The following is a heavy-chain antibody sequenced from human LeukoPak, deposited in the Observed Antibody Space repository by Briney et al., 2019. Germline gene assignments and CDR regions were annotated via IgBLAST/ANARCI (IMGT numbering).Heavy chain of an antibody. J-gene: IGHJ4*02. CDR2: INPYTGDT. D-gene: IGHD5-18*01. CDR3: TRPITKYTAVVWDY. CDR1: GYTLTGYY. Sequence: ASVKVSCKASGYTLTGYYIHWVRQAPGQGLEWMGWINPYTGDTNSAQKFQGRVRMTRDTSIGTAYMELSSLTSDDTAIYYCTRPITKYTAVVWDYWGQGTLVTVSS. V-gene: IGHV1-2*02.